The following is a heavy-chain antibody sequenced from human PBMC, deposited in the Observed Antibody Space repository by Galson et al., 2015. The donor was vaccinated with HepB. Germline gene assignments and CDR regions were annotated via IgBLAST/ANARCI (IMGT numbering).Heavy chain of an antibody. D-gene: IGHD2-2*02. V-gene: IGHV1-18*04. Sequence: SCKASGYTFTSCGISWVRQAPGQGLEWMGWISAYNGNTNYAQKLQGRVTMTTDTSTSTAYMELRSLRSDDTAVYYCARDIVVVPAAINYYYGMDVWGQGTTVTVSS. J-gene: IGHJ6*02. CDR2: ISAYNGNT. CDR1: GYTFTSCG. CDR3: ARDIVVVPAAINYYYGMDV.